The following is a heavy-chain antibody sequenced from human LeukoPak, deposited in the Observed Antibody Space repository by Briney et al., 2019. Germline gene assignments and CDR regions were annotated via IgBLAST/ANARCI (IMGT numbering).Heavy chain of an antibody. CDR1: GGSISSGDYY. V-gene: IGHV4-30-4*01. J-gene: IGHJ4*02. Sequence: SETLSLTCTVSGGSISSGDYYWSWIRQPPGKGLEWIGYIYNNGRTYYNPSLKSRVTISVDTSKNLFSLKVSSVTAADAAVYYCARGRSSSWSSFDYWGQGTLVTASS. CDR2: IYNNGRT. CDR3: ARGRSSSWSSFDY. D-gene: IGHD6-13*01.